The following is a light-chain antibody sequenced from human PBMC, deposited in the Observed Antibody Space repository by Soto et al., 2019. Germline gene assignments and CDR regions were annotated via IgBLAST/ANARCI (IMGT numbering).Light chain of an antibody. CDR3: QQYYDTPFT. CDR2: LAS. V-gene: IGKV4-1*01. Sequence: DIVMTQSPDSLAVSLGERATINCKSSQSLLYSSNNKNYLAWFQQKPGQPPNLLIYLASIRESGVPDRFSGSGSGTDFTLTISSLQADDVAVYYCQQYYDTPFTFGPGAKVDIK. CDR1: QSLLYSSNNKNY. J-gene: IGKJ3*01.